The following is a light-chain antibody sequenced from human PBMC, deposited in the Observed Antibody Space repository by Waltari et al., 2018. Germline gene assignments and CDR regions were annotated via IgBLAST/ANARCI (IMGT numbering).Light chain of an antibody. Sequence: QSVLIQPPSASGTPGQRVTISCSGSSSNIGSNYLCWYQQLPGAAPKLLLFRDNPWPSGVPDRFSASKFGTSASLAISGLRSEDEADYVCSTWDDSLSAWVFGGGTKLTVL. CDR3: STWDDSLSAWV. V-gene: IGLV1-47*01. J-gene: IGLJ3*02. CDR1: SSNIGSNY. CDR2: RDN.